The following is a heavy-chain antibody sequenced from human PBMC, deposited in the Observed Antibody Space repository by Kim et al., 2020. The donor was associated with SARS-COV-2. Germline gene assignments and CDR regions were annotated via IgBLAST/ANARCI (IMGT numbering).Heavy chain of an antibody. CDR3: ARDPPITMIVVVTDEYFQH. CDR1: GFTFSSYG. V-gene: IGHV3-33*05. D-gene: IGHD3-22*01. Sequence: GGSLRLSCAASGFTFSSYGMHWVRQAPGKGLEWVAVITYDGSNKYYADSVKGRFTISRDNSKNTLYLQMNSLRAEDTAVYYCARDPPITMIVVVTDEYFQHWGQGTLVTVSS. CDR2: ITYDGSNK. J-gene: IGHJ1*01.